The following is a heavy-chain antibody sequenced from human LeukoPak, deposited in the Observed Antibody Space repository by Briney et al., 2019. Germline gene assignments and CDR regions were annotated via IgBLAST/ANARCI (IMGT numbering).Heavy chain of an antibody. Sequence: SETLSLTCTVSGGSISSSSYYWGWIRQPPGKGLEWIGSIYYSGSTYYNPSLKSRVTISVDTSKNQFSLKLSSVTAADTAVYYCARPVVAATSLYYYYGMDVWGQGTTVTVSS. CDR1: GGSISSSSYY. CDR3: ARPVVAATSLYYYYGMDV. D-gene: IGHD2-15*01. CDR2: IYYSGST. V-gene: IGHV4-39*07. J-gene: IGHJ6*02.